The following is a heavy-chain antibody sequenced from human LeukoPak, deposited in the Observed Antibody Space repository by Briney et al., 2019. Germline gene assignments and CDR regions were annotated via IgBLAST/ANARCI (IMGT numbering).Heavy chain of an antibody. Sequence: GGSLRLSCAASGFTFSTYSMSWVRQAPGKGLDWVASINQDGSAEYYVDSVRGRFTISRDNAKNSLYLQVNSLSVDDTAVYYCVRLFGGVTTFDYWGQGTLVTVSS. V-gene: IGHV3-7*01. J-gene: IGHJ4*02. D-gene: IGHD4-17*01. CDR1: GFTFSTYS. CDR2: INQDGSAE. CDR3: VRLFGGVTTFDY.